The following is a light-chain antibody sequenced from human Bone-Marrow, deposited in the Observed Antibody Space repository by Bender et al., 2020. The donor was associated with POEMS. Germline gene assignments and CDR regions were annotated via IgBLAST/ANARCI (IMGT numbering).Light chain of an antibody. CDR2: EVT. V-gene: IGLV2-23*02. CDR3: CSYAGDSIFV. CDR1: SSDVGNYNL. J-gene: IGLJ3*02. Sequence: QSALTQPASVSASPGQSIIISCTGTSSDVGNYNLVSWYQQHPGKAPKLMIYEVTKRPSGVSSRFSASKSGHRASLTISGLQADDEADYYCCSYAGDSIFVFGGGTKLTVL.